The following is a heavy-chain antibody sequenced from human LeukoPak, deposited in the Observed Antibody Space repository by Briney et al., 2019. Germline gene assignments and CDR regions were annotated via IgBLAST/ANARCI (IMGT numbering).Heavy chain of an antibody. Sequence: GGSLRLSCAASGFTFSSYWMHWVRQAPGKGLVWVSRINTDGSSTSYADSVKGRFTISRDNAKNTLYLQMNSLRAEDTAVYYCARVRYFDWLSPDPPTYYYYYMDVWGKGTTVTVSS. V-gene: IGHV3-74*01. D-gene: IGHD3-9*01. CDR3: ARVRYFDWLSPDPPTYYYYYMDV. J-gene: IGHJ6*03. CDR2: INTDGSST. CDR1: GFTFSSYW.